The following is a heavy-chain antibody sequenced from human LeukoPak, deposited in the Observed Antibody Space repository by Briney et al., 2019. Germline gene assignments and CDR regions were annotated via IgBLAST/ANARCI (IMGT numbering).Heavy chain of an antibody. J-gene: IGHJ5*02. CDR1: GGSFSGYY. CDR3: ASLSSGYYKNWFDP. D-gene: IGHD3-22*01. CDR2: INHSGST. V-gene: IGHV4-34*01. Sequence: SETLSLTCAVYGGSFSGYYWSWIRQPPGKGLEWIGEINHSGSTNYNPSLKSRVTISVDTSKNQFSLKLSSVTAADTAVCYCASLSSGYYKNWFDPWGQGTLVTVSS.